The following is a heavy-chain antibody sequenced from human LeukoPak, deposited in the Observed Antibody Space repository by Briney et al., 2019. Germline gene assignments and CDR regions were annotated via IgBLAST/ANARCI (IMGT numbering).Heavy chain of an antibody. D-gene: IGHD6-19*01. CDR1: GFTFSSYG. J-gene: IGHJ4*02. CDR2: IRYDGSNK. V-gene: IGHV3-30*02. Sequence: GGSLRLSCAASGFTFSSYGMHWVRQAPGKGLEWVAFIRYDGSNKYYADSVKGRFTISRDNSKNTLYLQMNSLRAEDTAVYYCARDDPSPGYSSGWPYFDYWGQGTLVTVSS. CDR3: ARDDPSPGYSSGWPYFDY.